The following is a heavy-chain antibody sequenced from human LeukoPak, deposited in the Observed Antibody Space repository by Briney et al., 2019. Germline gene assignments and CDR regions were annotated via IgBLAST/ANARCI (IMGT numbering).Heavy chain of an antibody. CDR2: IYYSGSTS. CDR3: ARDCSSTTCPKLDY. J-gene: IGHJ4*02. D-gene: IGHD2-2*01. V-gene: IGHV4-31*03. CDR1: GASISSGGYY. Sequence: SQTLSLTCTVSGASISSGGYYWSWVRQPPGKGLEWIGYIYYSGSTSYYNPSLKSRVTISVDTSKNQFSLRLSSATAADTAVYYCARDCSSTTCPKLDYWGQGTLVTVSS.